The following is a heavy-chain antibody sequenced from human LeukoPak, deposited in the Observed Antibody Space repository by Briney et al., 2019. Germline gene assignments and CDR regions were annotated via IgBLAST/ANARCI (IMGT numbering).Heavy chain of an antibody. CDR2: IYNSGRT. CDR3: ASGAYFKIDY. D-gene: IGHD2/OR15-2a*01. V-gene: IGHV4-39*07. J-gene: IGHJ4*02. Sequence: SETLSLICTVSGVSISSSSNYWGWVRQPPGTGLEWIGSIYNSGRTHYNPSLKSRVTISLDTSKNQFSLMLSSVTAADTAIYYCASGAYFKIDYWGQGTLVTVSS. CDR1: GVSISSSSNY.